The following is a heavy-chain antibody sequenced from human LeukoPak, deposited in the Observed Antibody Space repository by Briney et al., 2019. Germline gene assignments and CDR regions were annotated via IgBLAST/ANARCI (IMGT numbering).Heavy chain of an antibody. Sequence: SQTLSLTCAISGDSVSSNSAAWNWIRQSPSRGLEWLGRTYYRSKWYNDYAVSVKSRITINPDTSKNQFSLQLSSVTAADTAVYYCARGRSQPVLDAFDIWGQGTMVTVSS. CDR2: TYYRSKWYN. CDR3: ARGRSQPVLDAFDI. J-gene: IGHJ3*02. D-gene: IGHD1-26*01. CDR1: GDSVSSNSAA. V-gene: IGHV6-1*01.